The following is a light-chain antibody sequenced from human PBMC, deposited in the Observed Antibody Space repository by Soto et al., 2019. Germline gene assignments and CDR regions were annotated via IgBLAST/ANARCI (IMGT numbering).Light chain of an antibody. CDR3: SSYTKDSPLGV. CDR2: DVR. V-gene: IGLV2-14*03. J-gene: IGLJ2*01. Sequence: SVLTQPASVSGSPGQSITISCTGTSSDVGGYDYVSWYQQHPGKAPKLMIYDVRNRPSGVSNRFSGSKSGNTASLTISGLQTEDEADYYCSSYTKDSPLGVLGGGTKVTVL. CDR1: SSDVGGYDY.